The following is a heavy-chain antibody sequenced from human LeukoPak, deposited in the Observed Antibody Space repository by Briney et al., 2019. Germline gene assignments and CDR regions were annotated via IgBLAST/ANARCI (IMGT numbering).Heavy chain of an antibody. Sequence: GGSLRLSCAASGFTFSNAWMSWVRQDPGEGLGWVGRSKSKTDGGTTDYAEPVKGRFTISRDESKNMLYLQMNSLKIEDTAVYYCTTVSYVGGYWGQGTLVTVSS. V-gene: IGHV3-15*01. CDR1: GFTFSNAW. CDR2: SKSKTDGGTT. D-gene: IGHD3-10*02. CDR3: TTVSYVGGY. J-gene: IGHJ4*02.